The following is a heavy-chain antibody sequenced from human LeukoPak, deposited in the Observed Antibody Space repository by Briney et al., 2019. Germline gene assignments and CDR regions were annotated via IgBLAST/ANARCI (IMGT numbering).Heavy chain of an antibody. Sequence: GGSLRFSCAGSGFTFSSYAMSWVRQAPGKGLEWVSAISGSGGSTYYADSVKGRFTISRDNSKNTLYLQMNSLRAEDTAVYYCAKVLVGSYFDFDYWGQGTLVTVSS. J-gene: IGHJ4*02. CDR1: GFTFSSYA. CDR2: ISGSGGST. CDR3: AKVLVGSYFDFDY. D-gene: IGHD3-10*01. V-gene: IGHV3-23*01.